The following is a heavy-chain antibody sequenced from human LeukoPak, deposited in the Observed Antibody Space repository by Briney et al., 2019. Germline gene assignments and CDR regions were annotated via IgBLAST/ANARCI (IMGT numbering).Heavy chain of an antibody. CDR1: GASIGSYF. Sequence: KPSETLSLTCTVSGASIGSYFWSWIRQPPGKGLEWIGYIYCGGGTNYNPSFESRITISVDTSKNRISLNLTSVTASDTAIYYCARERGDYDSDNWFDSWGQGTLVTVSS. CDR2: IYCGGGT. J-gene: IGHJ5*01. V-gene: IGHV4-59*01. CDR3: ARERGDYDSDNWFDS. D-gene: IGHD4-17*01.